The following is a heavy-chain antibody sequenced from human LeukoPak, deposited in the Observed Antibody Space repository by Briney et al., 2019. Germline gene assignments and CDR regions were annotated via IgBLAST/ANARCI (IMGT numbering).Heavy chain of an antibody. V-gene: IGHV3-74*01. CDR1: GFTFSSYW. J-gene: IGHJ4*02. Sequence: GGSLRLSCAASGFTFSSYWMHWVRQAPGKGLVWVSRINSDESSTSYADSVKGRFTIPRDNAKNTLHLQMNSLRAEDTAVYYCARAGIAGRPPDYWGQGTLVTVSS. D-gene: IGHD6-6*01. CDR3: ARAGIAGRPPDY. CDR2: INSDESST.